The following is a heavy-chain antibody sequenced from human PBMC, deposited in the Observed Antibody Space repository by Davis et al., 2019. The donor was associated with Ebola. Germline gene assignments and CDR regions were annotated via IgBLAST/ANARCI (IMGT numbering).Heavy chain of an antibody. J-gene: IGHJ2*01. V-gene: IGHV4-39*01. CDR1: GFTFSTYG. Sequence: PGGSLRLSCAASGFTFSTYGMHWIRQPPGKGLEWIGSIYYSGSTYYNPSLKSRVTISVDTSKKQFSLKLNSVTAADTAVYYCARGRVAVAGASWYFDLWGRGTLVIVSS. D-gene: IGHD6-19*01. CDR3: ARGRVAVAGASWYFDL. CDR2: IYYSGST.